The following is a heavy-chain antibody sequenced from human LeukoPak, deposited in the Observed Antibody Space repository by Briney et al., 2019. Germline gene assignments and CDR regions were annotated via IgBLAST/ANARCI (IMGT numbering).Heavy chain of an antibody. CDR1: GFTFINYS. V-gene: IGHV3-48*04. CDR2: ISSSGSTI. Sequence: GGSLRLSCTASGFTFINYSVNWVRQAPGKGLEWVSYISSSGSTIYYADSVRGRFTISRDNAKNSLYLQMNSLRAEDTAVYYCAELGITMIGGVWGKGTTVTISS. J-gene: IGHJ6*04. D-gene: IGHD3-10*02. CDR3: AELGITMIGGV.